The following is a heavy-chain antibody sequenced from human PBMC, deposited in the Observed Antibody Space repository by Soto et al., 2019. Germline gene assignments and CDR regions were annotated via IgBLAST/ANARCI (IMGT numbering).Heavy chain of an antibody. CDR1: GGSISSGDYY. V-gene: IGHV4-30-4*01. Sequence: KTSETLSLTCTVSGGSISSGDYYWSWIRQPPGKGLEWIGYIYYSGSTYYNPSLKSRVTISVDTSKNQFSLKLSSVTAADTAVYYCARFAGNYYDRATSYFDYWGQGTLVTVSS. D-gene: IGHD3-22*01. CDR3: ARFAGNYYDRATSYFDY. J-gene: IGHJ4*02. CDR2: IYYSGST.